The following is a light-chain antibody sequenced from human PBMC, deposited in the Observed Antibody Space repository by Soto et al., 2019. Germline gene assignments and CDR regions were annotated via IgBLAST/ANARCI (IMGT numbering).Light chain of an antibody. Sequence: ETVMTHSPATLSVSPGESATLSCRASHSVGSTLAWYQQKPGQAPRLLIYDTSSRATGIPARFSGSGSGTEFTLTISSLQFDDFAVYYCQQYGNAPFTSGPGAKVDI. J-gene: IGKJ3*01. CDR2: DTS. V-gene: IGKV3-15*01. CDR1: HSVGST. CDR3: QQYGNAPFT.